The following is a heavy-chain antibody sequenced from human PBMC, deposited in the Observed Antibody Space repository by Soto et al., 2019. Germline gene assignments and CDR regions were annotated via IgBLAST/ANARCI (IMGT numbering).Heavy chain of an antibody. CDR3: SRARHLPLYYYYGMDV. Sequence: QVQLQQWGAGLLKPSETLSLTCAVYGGSFSGYYWSWIRQTPGKGLEWIGEINHSGSTNYNPSLKSRVTISVDTSKNQFSLKLSSVTAADTAVYYCSRARHLPLYYYYGMDVWGKGPTVPVSS. CDR2: INHSGST. V-gene: IGHV4-34*01. CDR1: GGSFSGYY. J-gene: IGHJ6*04.